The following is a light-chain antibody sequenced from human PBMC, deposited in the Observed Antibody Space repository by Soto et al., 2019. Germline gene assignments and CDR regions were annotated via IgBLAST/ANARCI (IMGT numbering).Light chain of an antibody. CDR1: QSISSW. Sequence: DIQMTQSPSTRSSSLGDRVTITCRASQSISSWLAWYQQKPGKAPKLLIYDASTLQSGVPSRFTGSGSGTDFTLTVNSLQDEDFATYYCQQSYTSTTTFGQGTRLEIK. CDR3: QQSYTSTTT. V-gene: IGKV1-5*01. J-gene: IGKJ5*01. CDR2: DAS.